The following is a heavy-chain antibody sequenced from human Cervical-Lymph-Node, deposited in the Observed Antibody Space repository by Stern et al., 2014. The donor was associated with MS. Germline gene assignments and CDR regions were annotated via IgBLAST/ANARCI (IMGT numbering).Heavy chain of an antibody. CDR3: ARMGGPHYDYYALDV. CDR2: VYHSGST. V-gene: IGHV4-4*02. Sequence: QVQLQESGPGLVKPSGTLSLTCAVSGDSISSNNWWSWVRQPPGKGLEWIGEVYHSGSTNSIPSLKSRFTMSVNKSLNQFSLRLSPVTAADTAVYYSARMGGPHYDYYALDVWGQGTTVTVSS. CDR1: GDSISSNNW. D-gene: IGHD3-16*01. J-gene: IGHJ6*02.